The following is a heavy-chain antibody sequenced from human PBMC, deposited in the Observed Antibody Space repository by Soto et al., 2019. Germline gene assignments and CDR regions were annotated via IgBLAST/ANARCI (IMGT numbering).Heavy chain of an antibody. Sequence: QVQLMQSGAEVKKPGASVKVSCKASGDTFTNYYLHWVRQAPGQGLEWMGTVNPSGGHTTYSQNCLGRVTMTRDTSTSTLYMELTSLTSDDTAVYYCARGGHVVVVTAAFDYWGQGTLVTVSS. D-gene: IGHD2-21*02. J-gene: IGHJ4*02. CDR1: GDTFTNYY. CDR2: VNPSGGHT. V-gene: IGHV1-46*01. CDR3: ARGGHVVVVTAAFDY.